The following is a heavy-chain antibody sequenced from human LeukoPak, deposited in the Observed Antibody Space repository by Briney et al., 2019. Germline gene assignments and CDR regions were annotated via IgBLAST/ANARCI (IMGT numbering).Heavy chain of an antibody. Sequence: SLRLSCAASGFTFSSSAMSWVRQAPGKGLEWVSAISNNGGYTYYADSVQGRFTISRDNSKSTLCLQMNSLRAEDTAVYYCAKQLGYCSDGSCYFPYWGQGTLVTVSS. CDR3: AKQLGYCSDGSCYFPY. J-gene: IGHJ4*02. D-gene: IGHD2-15*01. CDR2: ISNNGGYT. CDR1: GFTFSSSA. V-gene: IGHV3-23*01.